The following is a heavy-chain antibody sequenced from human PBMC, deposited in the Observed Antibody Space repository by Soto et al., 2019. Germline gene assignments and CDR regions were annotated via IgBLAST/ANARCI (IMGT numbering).Heavy chain of an antibody. D-gene: IGHD5-12*01. Sequence: SETLSLTCTVSGDSVSSDSYYWTWVRQPPGKGLEWIGYIYSSGSTKYNPSLKSRVTISLDTSSNQFSLELTSVTAADTAVYYCARDIRGYSRAFDYWGQGTLVTVSS. J-gene: IGHJ4*02. CDR1: GDSVSSDSYY. V-gene: IGHV4-61*01. CDR2: IYSSGST. CDR3: ARDIRGYSRAFDY.